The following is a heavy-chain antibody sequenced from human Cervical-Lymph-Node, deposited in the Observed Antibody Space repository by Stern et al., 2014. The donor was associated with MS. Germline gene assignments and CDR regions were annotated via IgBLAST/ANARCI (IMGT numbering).Heavy chain of an antibody. Sequence: EVQLVESGGGLVQPGGSRRLSCIASGFKFRTYWMSWVRQAPGTGPEWVAEIKEDGSEEGYLDSVKGRFTISRDNAKNSLYLQMNSLRAEDTAVYYCARGSSPNWFDPWGQGTLVTVSS. CDR3: ARGSSPNWFDP. D-gene: IGHD6-13*01. J-gene: IGHJ5*02. CDR1: GFKFRTYW. CDR2: IKEDGSEE. V-gene: IGHV3-7*04.